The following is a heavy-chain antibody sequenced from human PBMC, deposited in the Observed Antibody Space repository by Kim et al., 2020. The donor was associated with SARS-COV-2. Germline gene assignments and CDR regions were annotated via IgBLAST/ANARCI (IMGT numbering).Heavy chain of an antibody. CDR2: ISGSGGST. CDR3: AKDLEWERYYYDSSGYKVWDY. D-gene: IGHD3-22*01. J-gene: IGHJ4*02. CDR1: GFTFSSYA. V-gene: IGHV3-23*01. Sequence: GGSLRLSCAASGFTFSSYAMSWVRQAPGKGLEWVSAISGSGGSTYYADPVKGRFTISRDNSKNTLYLQMNSLRAEDTDVYYCAKDLEWERYYYDSSGYKVWDYWGQRTLVTVSS.